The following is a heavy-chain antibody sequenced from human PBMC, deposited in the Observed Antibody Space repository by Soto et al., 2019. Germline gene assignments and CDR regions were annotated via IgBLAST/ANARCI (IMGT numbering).Heavy chain of an antibody. V-gene: IGHV3-30*18. CDR2: ISYDGSNK. CDR1: GFTFSSYG. Sequence: QVQLVESGGGVVQPGRSLRLSCAASGFTFSSYGMHWVRQAPGKGLEWVAVISYDGSNKYYADSVKGRFTNSIDNSKNTLYLQMNSLRAEDTAVYYCAKDREVADILPPMGYWGQGTLVTVSS. CDR3: AKDREVADILPPMGY. D-gene: IGHD3-9*01. J-gene: IGHJ4*02.